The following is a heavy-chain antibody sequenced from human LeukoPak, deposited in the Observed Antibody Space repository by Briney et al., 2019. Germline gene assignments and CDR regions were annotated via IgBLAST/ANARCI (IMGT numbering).Heavy chain of an antibody. V-gene: IGHV3-33*01. CDR1: GFTFSSYA. CDR2: IWYDGSNK. Sequence: PGGSLRLSCAASGFTFSSYAMQWVRQSPGKGLEWVAVIWYDGSNKYYADSVKGRFTISRDNSKNTLYLQMDSLRAEDTAIYYCATGVLPIGFLELIRPGNYLSNYMGAWGKGTMVIVSS. CDR3: ATGVLPIGFLELIRPGNYLSNYMGA. D-gene: IGHD3-3*02. J-gene: IGHJ6*03.